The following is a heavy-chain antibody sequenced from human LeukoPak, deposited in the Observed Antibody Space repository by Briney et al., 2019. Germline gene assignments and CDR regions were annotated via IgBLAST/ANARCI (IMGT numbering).Heavy chain of an antibody. CDR1: GGSISSSSYY. CDR3: ARSYYYDSSGYYSSFDY. CDR2: IYYSGST. J-gene: IGHJ4*02. D-gene: IGHD3-22*01. V-gene: IGHV4-39*01. Sequence: PSETLSLTCNVSGGSISSSSYYWGWIRQPPGKGLEWIGSIYYSGSTYYNPSLKSRVTISVDTSKNQFSLRLSSVTAADTAVYYCARSYYYDSSGYYSSFDYWGQGTLVTVSS.